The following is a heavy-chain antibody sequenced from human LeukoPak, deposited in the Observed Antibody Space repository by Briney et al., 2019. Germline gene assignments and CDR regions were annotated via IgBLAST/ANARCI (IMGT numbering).Heavy chain of an antibody. CDR3: TRATRLAYGGNSYYFDY. CDR2: IYYSGST. CDR1: GGSISSYY. Sequence: SETLSLTCTVSGGSISSYYWSWIRQPPGKGLEWIGYIYYSGSTNYNPSLKSRVTISVDTSKKKFSLKLSYVPAADTAVYYCTRATRLAYGGNSYYFDYWGQGTLVTVSS. V-gene: IGHV4-59*01. D-gene: IGHD4-23*01. J-gene: IGHJ4*02.